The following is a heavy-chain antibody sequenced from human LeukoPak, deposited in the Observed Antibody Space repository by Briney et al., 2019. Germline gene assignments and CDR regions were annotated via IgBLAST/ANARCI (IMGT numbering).Heavy chain of an antibody. CDR3: ARGVYGDYLEYFQH. J-gene: IGHJ1*01. CDR1: GGTFSSYA. CDR2: IIPIFGTA. Sequence: SVKVSCKASGGTFSSYAISWVRQAPGQGLEWMEGIIPIFGTANYAQKFQGRVTITTDESTSTAYMELSSLRSEDTAVYYCARGVYGDYLEYFQHWGQGTLVTVSS. V-gene: IGHV1-69*05. D-gene: IGHD4-17*01.